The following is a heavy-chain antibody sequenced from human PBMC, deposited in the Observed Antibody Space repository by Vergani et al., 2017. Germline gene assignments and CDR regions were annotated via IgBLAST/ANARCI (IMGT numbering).Heavy chain of an antibody. V-gene: IGHV4-39*01. D-gene: IGHD3-22*01. J-gene: IGHJ5*02. Sequence: QLQLQESGPGLVKPSETLSLTCTVSGASISSSSSYWGWIRQPPGKGLEWIGSISYSGATQYNPSLKSRVTASVDMSKNQFSLKLRSVTAADTAVYYCARCFRDEGMIYGGTVENWFDPWGQGTLVTVSS. CDR2: ISYSGAT. CDR1: GASISSSSSY. CDR3: ARCFRDEGMIYGGTVENWFDP.